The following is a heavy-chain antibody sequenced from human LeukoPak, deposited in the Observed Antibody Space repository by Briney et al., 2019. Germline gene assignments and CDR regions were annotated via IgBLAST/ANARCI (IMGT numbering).Heavy chain of an antibody. CDR2: ITSSGATT. D-gene: IGHD4-23*01. CDR1: GFTISTYA. Sequence: PGGSLRLSCAASGFTISTYAMTWVRQAPGKGLEWVSSITSSGATTYYADSVKGRFTISRDNSKNTLYLQMISLRADDTAVYCCWMTTVADPYDYWGQGTLVTVSS. J-gene: IGHJ4*02. V-gene: IGHV3-23*01. CDR3: WMTTVADPYDY.